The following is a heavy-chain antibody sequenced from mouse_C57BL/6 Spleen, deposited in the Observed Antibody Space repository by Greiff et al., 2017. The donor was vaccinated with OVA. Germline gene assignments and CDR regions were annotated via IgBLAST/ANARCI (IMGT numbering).Heavy chain of an antibody. V-gene: IGHV3-6*01. Sequence: EVKLQESGPGLVKPSQSLSLTCSVTGYSITSGYYWNWIRQFPGNKLEWMGYISYDGSNNYNPSLKNRISITRDTSKNQFFLKLNSVTTEDTATYYCARGSYYYGSSHFDYWGQGTTLTVSS. CDR1: GYSITSGYY. CDR2: ISYDGSN. CDR3: ARGSYYYGSSHFDY. J-gene: IGHJ2*01. D-gene: IGHD1-1*01.